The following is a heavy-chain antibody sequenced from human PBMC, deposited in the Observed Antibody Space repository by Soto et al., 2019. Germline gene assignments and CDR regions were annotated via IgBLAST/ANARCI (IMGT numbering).Heavy chain of an antibody. CDR2: IYYSGST. D-gene: IGHD5-12*01. CDR3: ARVDDGYPDY. CDR1: GGSVSSGSYY. J-gene: IGHJ4*02. V-gene: IGHV4-61*01. Sequence: PSETLSVTCTVSGGSVSSGSYYWSWIRQPPGRGLEWIGYIYYSGSTNYNPSLKSRVTISVDTSKNQFSLKLSSVTAADTAVYYCARVDDGYPDYWGQGTLVTVSS.